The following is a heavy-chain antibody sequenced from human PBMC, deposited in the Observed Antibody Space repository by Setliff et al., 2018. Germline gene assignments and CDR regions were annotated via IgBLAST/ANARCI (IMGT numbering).Heavy chain of an antibody. CDR1: GFTFSSYA. V-gene: IGHV3-23*01. D-gene: IGHD2-21*02. J-gene: IGHJ4*02. CDR2: IRGSGGST. Sequence: PGGSLRLSCAASGFTFSSYAMSWVRQAPGKGLEWVSAIRGSGGSTYYADSVKGRFTISRDNSKNTLYLQMNSLRAEDTAVYYCAKDLTVDAYCGGDCYPDLIDYWGQGTLVTVSS. CDR3: AKDLTVDAYCGGDCYPDLIDY.